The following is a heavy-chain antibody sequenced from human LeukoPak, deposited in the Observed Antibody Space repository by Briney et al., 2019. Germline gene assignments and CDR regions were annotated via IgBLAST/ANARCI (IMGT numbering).Heavy chain of an antibody. D-gene: IGHD3-9*01. J-gene: IGHJ4*02. CDR1: GFTFSSYA. CDR3: ARAHSNRYFDWLHIDY. V-gene: IGHV3-64*01. CDR2: ISSNGGST. Sequence: GGSLRLACAASGFTFSSYAMHWVRQAPGKGLEYVSAISSNGGSTYYANSVKGRFTISRDNSKNTLYLQMGSLRAEDMAVYYCARAHSNRYFDWLHIDYWGQGTLVTVSS.